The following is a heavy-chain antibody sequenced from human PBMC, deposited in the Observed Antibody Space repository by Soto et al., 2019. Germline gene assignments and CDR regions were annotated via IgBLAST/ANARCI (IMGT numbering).Heavy chain of an antibody. CDR3: AKDMSRGYSGYEPSRGFDY. V-gene: IGHV3-23*01. J-gene: IGHJ4*02. CDR2: ISGSGGST. D-gene: IGHD5-12*01. CDR1: GFTFSSYA. Sequence: GGSLRLSCAASGFTFSSYAMSWVRQAPGKGLEWVSAISGSGGSTYYADSVKGRFTISRDNSKNTLYLQMNSLRAEDTAVYYCAKDMSRGYSGYEPSRGFDYWGQGTLVTVSS.